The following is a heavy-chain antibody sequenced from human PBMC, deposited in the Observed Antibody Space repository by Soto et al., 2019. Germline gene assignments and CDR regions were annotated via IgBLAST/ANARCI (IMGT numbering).Heavy chain of an antibody. CDR3: ARALRRPPILQAGHWFDP. V-gene: IGHV4-34*01. D-gene: IGHD1-1*01. CDR2: INHSGST. Sequence: SETLSLTCAVYGGYFSGYYWSWIRQPPGKGLEWIGEINHSGSTNYNPSLKSRVTISVDTSKNQFSLKLSSVTAADTAVYYCARALRRPPILQAGHWFDPWGQGTLVTVSS. J-gene: IGHJ5*02. CDR1: GGYFSGYY.